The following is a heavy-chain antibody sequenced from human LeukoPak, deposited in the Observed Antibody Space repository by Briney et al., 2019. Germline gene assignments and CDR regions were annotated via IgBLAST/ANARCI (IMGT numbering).Heavy chain of an antibody. CDR2: ISGSGGST. J-gene: IGHJ5*02. Sequence: PGGSLRLSCAASGFTFSNYAMRWVRQTPGKGLEWVSAISGSGGSTYYADSVNGRFTIARDNSKNTLYLQMNSLRAEDTALYYCAKDPLRYYDSPGENWFDPWGQGTLVTVSS. V-gene: IGHV3-23*01. CDR3: AKDPLRYYDSPGENWFDP. D-gene: IGHD3-22*01. CDR1: GFTFSNYA.